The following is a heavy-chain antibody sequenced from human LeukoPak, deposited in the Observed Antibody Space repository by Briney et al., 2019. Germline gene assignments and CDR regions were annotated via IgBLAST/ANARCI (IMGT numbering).Heavy chain of an antibody. CDR2: ISSSSSTI. V-gene: IGHV3-48*01. CDR3: AREDYYYYMDV. CDR1: GFTFSSYS. J-gene: IGHJ6*03. Sequence: GGSLRLSCAASGFTFSSYSMNWVRQAPGKGLEWVSYISSSSSTIYYADSVKGRFTISGDNAKNSLYLQINSLRAEDTAVYYCAREDYYYYMDVWGKGTTVTVSS.